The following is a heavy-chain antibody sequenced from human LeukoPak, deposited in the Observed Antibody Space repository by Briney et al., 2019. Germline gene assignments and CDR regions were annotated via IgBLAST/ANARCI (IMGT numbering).Heavy chain of an antibody. V-gene: IGHV1-69*01. J-gene: IGHJ6*02. Sequence: GASVKVSCKASGGTFSSYAISCVRQAPGQGLEWMGGIIPIFGTANYAQKFQGRVTITADESTSTAYMELSSLRSEDTAVYYCARLNYYYDSSGYYSDYYYYGMDVWGQGTTVTVSS. CDR1: GGTFSSYA. D-gene: IGHD3-22*01. CDR2: IIPIFGTA. CDR3: ARLNYYYDSSGYYSDYYYYGMDV.